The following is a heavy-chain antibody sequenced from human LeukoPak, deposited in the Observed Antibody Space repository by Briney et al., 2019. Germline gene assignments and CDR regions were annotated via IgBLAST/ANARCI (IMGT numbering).Heavy chain of an antibody. V-gene: IGHV1-69*13. CDR1: GGTFSSYA. CDR2: IIPIFGTA. J-gene: IGHJ4*02. Sequence: SVKVSCKASGGTFSSYAISWVRQAPGQGLEWMGGIIPIFGTANYAQKFQGGVTITADESTSTAYMELSSLRSEDTAVYYCARVERQWLERNLYYFDYWGQGTLVTVSS. D-gene: IGHD6-19*01. CDR3: ARVERQWLERNLYYFDY.